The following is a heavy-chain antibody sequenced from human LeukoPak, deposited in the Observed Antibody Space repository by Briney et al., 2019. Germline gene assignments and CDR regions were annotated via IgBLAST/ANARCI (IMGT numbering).Heavy chain of an antibody. D-gene: IGHD6-6*01. CDR1: GDTLTEIS. CDR3: ATAEQLV. Sequence: GASVKVSCRVSGDTLTEISIRWVRQTPGKGLEWMGGLHPEDREVIYAQKFQGRVTMTEDSSTDTANMDLRSLRSEDTAVYYCATAEQLVWGQGTLVTVSS. CDR2: LHPEDREV. V-gene: IGHV1-24*01. J-gene: IGHJ4*02.